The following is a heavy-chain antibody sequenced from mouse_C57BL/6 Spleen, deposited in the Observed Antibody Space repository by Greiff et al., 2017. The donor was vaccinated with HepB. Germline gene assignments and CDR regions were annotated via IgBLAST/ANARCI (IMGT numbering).Heavy chain of an antibody. V-gene: IGHV1-26*01. CDR2: INPNNGGT. J-gene: IGHJ3*01. CDR3: ARPGTGFAY. CDR1: GYTFTDYY. D-gene: IGHD4-1*01. Sequence: EVKLQQSGPELVKPGASVKISCKASGYTFTDYYMNWVKQSHGKSLEWIGDINPNNGGTSYNQKFKGKATLTVDKSSSTAYMELRSLTSEDSAVYYCARPGTGFAYWGQGTLVTVSA.